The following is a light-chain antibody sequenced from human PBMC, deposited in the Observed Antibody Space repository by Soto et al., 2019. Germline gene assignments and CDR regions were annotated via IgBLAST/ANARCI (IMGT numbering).Light chain of an antibody. CDR1: QSISSW. Sequence: DIQMTQPPSTLSASVGDRVDITCRASQSISSWLAWYQQRPGKAPKLLIYKASTLQSGVPSRFSGSGSGTEFTLTISSLQPDDFATYYCQQYNSYWTFGQGTKVDIK. CDR3: QQYNSYWT. J-gene: IGKJ1*01. CDR2: KAS. V-gene: IGKV1-5*03.